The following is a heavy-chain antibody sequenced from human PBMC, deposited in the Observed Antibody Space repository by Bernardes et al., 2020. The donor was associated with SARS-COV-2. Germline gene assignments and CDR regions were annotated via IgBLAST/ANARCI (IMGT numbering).Heavy chain of an antibody. Sequence: SETLSLTCTVSGGSLSSDNHYWTWIRQPAGKALEWIGRIYSSGSTNYNPSLKSRVAMSIDTSKNQFSLKLSSVTAADTAVYYCARDPSPHYNFYGMDVWGQGTTVTVSS. CDR3: ARDPSPHYNFYGMDV. CDR2: IYSSGST. J-gene: IGHJ6*02. V-gene: IGHV4-61*02. CDR1: GGSLSSDNHY.